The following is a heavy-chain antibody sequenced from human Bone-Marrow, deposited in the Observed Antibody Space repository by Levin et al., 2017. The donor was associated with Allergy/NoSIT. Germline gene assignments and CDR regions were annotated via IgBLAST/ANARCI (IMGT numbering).Heavy chain of an antibody. D-gene: IGHD3-16*02. CDR1: GYTFTSYA. V-gene: IGHV1-3*01. CDR3: ARWTMDDYIWGSYRGYYMDV. CDR2: INAGNGNT. Sequence: GESLKISCKASGYTFTSYAMHWVRQAPGQRLEWMGWINAGNGNTKYSQKFQGRVTITRDTSASTAYMELSSLRSEDTAVYYCARWTMDDYIWGSYRGYYMDVWGKGTTVTVSS. J-gene: IGHJ6*03.